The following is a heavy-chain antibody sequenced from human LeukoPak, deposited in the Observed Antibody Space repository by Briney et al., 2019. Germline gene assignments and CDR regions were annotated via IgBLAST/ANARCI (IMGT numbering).Heavy chain of an antibody. V-gene: IGHV4-34*01. CDR2: INHSGST. D-gene: IGHD3-10*01. J-gene: IGHJ4*02. CDR3: ARLYGSGSYYNY. CDR1: GGSFSGYY. Sequence: SETLSLTCAVYGGSFSGYYWSWIRQSPGKGLEWIGEINHSGSTNYNPSLKSRVTISVDTSKNQFSLKLSSVTAADTAVYYCARLYGSGSYYNYWGQGTLVTVSS.